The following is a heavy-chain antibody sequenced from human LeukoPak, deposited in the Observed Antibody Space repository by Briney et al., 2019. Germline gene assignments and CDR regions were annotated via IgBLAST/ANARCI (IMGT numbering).Heavy chain of an antibody. V-gene: IGHV3-33*01. J-gene: IGHJ4*02. CDR2: IWYDGSNK. D-gene: IGHD3-3*01. CDR3: ARGFGVVIKTYYFDY. CDR1: GFTFSSYG. Sequence: GGSLRLSCAASGFTFSSYGMHWVRQAPGKGLEWVAVIWYDGSNKYYADSVKGRFTISRDNSKNTLYLQMNSLRAEDTAVYYCARGFGVVIKTYYFDYWGQGTLVTVSS.